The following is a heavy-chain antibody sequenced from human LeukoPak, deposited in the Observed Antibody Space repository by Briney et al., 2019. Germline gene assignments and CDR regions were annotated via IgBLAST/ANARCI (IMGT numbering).Heavy chain of an antibody. J-gene: IGHJ2*01. Sequence: SETLSLTCTVSGGSISSSSYYWGWIRQPPGKGLEWIGSIYYSGSTYYNPSLKSRVTISVDRSKNQFTLKLNSVTAADTAVYYCAKTTVTSSYWYFDLWGRGTLVTVSS. CDR3: AKTTVTSSYWYFDL. V-gene: IGHV4-39*06. CDR2: IYYSGST. D-gene: IGHD4-17*01. CDR1: GGSISSSSYY.